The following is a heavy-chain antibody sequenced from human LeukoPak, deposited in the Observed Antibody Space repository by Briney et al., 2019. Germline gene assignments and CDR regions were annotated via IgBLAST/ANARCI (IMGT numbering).Heavy chain of an antibody. Sequence: GGSLRLSCAASGFTFSSYAMSWVRQAPGKGLEWASVISASGTDTYYADSVKGRFTISRDNSKNTLYLQMDSLRAEDTAVYYCAKDRPRGYYYYGMDVWGQGTTVTVSS. V-gene: IGHV3-23*01. CDR2: ISASGTDT. CDR3: AKDRPRGYYYYGMDV. D-gene: IGHD3-10*01. J-gene: IGHJ6*02. CDR1: GFTFSSYA.